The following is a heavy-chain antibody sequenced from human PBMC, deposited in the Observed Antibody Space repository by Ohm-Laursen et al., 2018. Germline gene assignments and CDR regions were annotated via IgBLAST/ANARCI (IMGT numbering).Heavy chain of an antibody. CDR2: IYYSGST. D-gene: IGHD3-3*01. V-gene: IGHV4-61*01. CDR3: AREQFFGVVIIGAFDI. J-gene: IGHJ3*02. CDR1: GGSVSSGSYY. Sequence: SETLSLTCTVSGGSVSSGSYYWSWIRQPPGKGLEWIGYIYYSGSTNYNPSLKSRVTISVDTSKNQFSLKLSSVAAADTAAYYCAREQFFGVVIIGAFDIWGQGTMVTVSS.